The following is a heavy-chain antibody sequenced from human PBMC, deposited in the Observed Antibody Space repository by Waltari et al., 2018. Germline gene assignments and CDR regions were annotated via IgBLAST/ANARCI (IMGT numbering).Heavy chain of an antibody. CDR3: ARDSGYEDYAPYYYYGMDV. CDR2: INTNTGNP. J-gene: IGHJ6*02. CDR1: GYTFTSYA. V-gene: IGHV7-4-1*02. D-gene: IGHD5-12*01. Sequence: QVQLVQSGSALKKPGASVKVSCKASGYTFTSYAKNSVRPAPGQGLEWMGWINTNTGNPTYAQGFTGRFVFSLDTSVSTAYLQISSLKAEDTAVYYCARDSGYEDYAPYYYYGMDVWGQGTTVTVSS.